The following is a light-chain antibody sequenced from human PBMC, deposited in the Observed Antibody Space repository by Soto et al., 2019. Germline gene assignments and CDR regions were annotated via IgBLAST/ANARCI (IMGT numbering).Light chain of an antibody. J-gene: IGLJ2*01. CDR3: SSYTTRSLVV. V-gene: IGLV2-18*02. CDR2: EVN. CDR1: SRDVGSYDR. Sequence: QSVLTQPPSVSGSPGQSVTISCTGTSRDVGSYDRVSWYQQPPGTAPKLIIYEVNNRPSGVPDRFSGSKSGNTASLAISGLQAEDDADYYCSSYTTRSLVVFGGGTKLTVL.